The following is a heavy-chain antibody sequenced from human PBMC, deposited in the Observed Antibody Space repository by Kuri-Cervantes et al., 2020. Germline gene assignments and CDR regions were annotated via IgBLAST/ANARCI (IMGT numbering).Heavy chain of an antibody. D-gene: IGHD2-15*01. Sequence: ASVKVSCKPSGYTFTDYYMHWVRQAPGQGLEWMGWINPNSGGTNYAQKFQGRVTMTRDTSISTAYMELSRLRSDDTAVYYCARDLVAAAFPFYYYYYGMDVWGQGTTVTVSS. CDR1: GYTFTDYY. V-gene: IGHV1-2*02. J-gene: IGHJ6*02. CDR3: ARDLVAAAFPFYYYYYGMDV. CDR2: INPNSGGT.